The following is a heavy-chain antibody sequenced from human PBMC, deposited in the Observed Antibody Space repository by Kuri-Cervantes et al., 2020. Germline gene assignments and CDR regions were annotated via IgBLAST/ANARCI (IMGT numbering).Heavy chain of an antibody. J-gene: IGHJ3*02. CDR2: IYYSGST. CDR1: GYSISSSNW. V-gene: IGHV4-28*01. CDR3: ARSGHDYGDFLDAFDI. D-gene: IGHD4-17*01. Sequence: SQTLSLTCAVSGYSISSSNWWGWIRQPPGKGLEWIGYIYYSGSTYYNPSLKSRVTMSVDTSKNQFSLKLSSVTAVDTAVYYCARSGHDYGDFLDAFDIWGQGTMVTVSS.